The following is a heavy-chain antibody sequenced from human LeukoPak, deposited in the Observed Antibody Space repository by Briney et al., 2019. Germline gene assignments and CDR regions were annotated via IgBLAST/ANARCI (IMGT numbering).Heavy chain of an antibody. CDR1: GGSISSGDYY. Sequence: SETLSLSCTVSGGSISSGDYYWSWIRQPPGKGLEWIGYIYYSGSTNYDPSLKSRVTISVDTSKNQFSLKLSSVTAADTAVYYCARDWSLGYDSSDYYYYYGMDVWGQGTTVTVSS. CDR2: IYYSGST. V-gene: IGHV4-61*08. D-gene: IGHD3-22*01. CDR3: ARDWSLGYDSSDYYYYYGMDV. J-gene: IGHJ6*02.